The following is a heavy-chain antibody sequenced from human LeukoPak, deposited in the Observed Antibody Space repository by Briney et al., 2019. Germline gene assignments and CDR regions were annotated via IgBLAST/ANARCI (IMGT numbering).Heavy chain of an antibody. CDR1: GVTLIDHH. V-gene: IGHV3-72*01. J-gene: IGHJ3*02. CDR3: TGDGGDDYYSAFDI. Sequence: PRGSLRLSCAASGVTLIDHHIDWVRQTPGKGLEWIARTTDKRRGFRTEYDASVEDRFTISRDDSKNSVSLQMSSLKSDDSAVYYCTGDGGDDYYSAFDIWGRGTVLTVSS. CDR2: TTDKRRGFRT. D-gene: IGHD3-10*01.